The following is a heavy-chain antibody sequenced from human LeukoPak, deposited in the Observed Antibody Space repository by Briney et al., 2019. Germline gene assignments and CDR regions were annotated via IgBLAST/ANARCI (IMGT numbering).Heavy chain of an antibody. Sequence: SETLSLTCTVSGGSISSYYWSWIRQPPGKGLEWIGYIYYSGSTNYNPSLKGRVTISVDTSKNQFSLKLSSVTAADTAVYYCATVGATQGNWFDPWGQGTLVTVSS. D-gene: IGHD1-26*01. CDR1: GGSISSYY. V-gene: IGHV4-59*01. CDR2: IYYSGST. J-gene: IGHJ5*02. CDR3: ATVGATQGNWFDP.